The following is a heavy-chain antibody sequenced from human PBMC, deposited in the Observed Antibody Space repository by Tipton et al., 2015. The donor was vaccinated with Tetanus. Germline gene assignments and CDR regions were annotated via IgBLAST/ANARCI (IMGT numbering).Heavy chain of an antibody. D-gene: IGHD2-8*01. J-gene: IGHJ4*02. V-gene: IGHV5-51*01. Sequence: MQLVQSGADVKKPGESLKISCKASGYSFTSHWIGWVRQMPGKGLEWMGMIFPDDSDTKYSPSFQGHVAFSVDKSTSTAYLQWSSLKASDASMFYCARAHCTDGVCNFDFWGQGALVTVAS. CDR1: GYSFTSHW. CDR3: ARAHCTDGVCNFDF. CDR2: IFPDDSDT.